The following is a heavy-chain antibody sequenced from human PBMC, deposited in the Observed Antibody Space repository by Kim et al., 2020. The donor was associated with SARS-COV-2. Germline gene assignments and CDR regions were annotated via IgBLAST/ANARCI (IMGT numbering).Heavy chain of an antibody. Sequence: GGSLRLSCAASGFTFSSYSMNWVRQAPGKGLEWVSYISSSSSTIYYADSVKGRFTISRDNAKNSLYLQMNSLRAEDTAVYYCARDTAMGGGHDAFDIWGQGTMVTVSS. CDR2: ISSSSSTI. CDR3: ARDTAMGGGHDAFDI. J-gene: IGHJ3*02. D-gene: IGHD5-18*01. CDR1: GFTFSSYS. V-gene: IGHV3-48*04.